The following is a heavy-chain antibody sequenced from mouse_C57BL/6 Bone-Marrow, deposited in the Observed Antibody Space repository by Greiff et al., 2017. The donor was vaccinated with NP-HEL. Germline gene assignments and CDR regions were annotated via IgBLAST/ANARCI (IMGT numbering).Heavy chain of an antibody. J-gene: IGHJ1*03. Sequence: EVKLQESGPGLVKPSQTVFLTCTVTGISITTGNYRWSWIRQFPGNKLEWIGYIYYSGTITYNPSLTSRTTITRDTPKNQFFLEMNSLTAEDTATYYCAREGYYGSSYWYFDVWGTGTTVTVSS. CDR3: AREGYYGSSYWYFDV. CDR2: IYYSGTI. CDR1: GISITTGNYR. V-gene: IGHV3-5*01. D-gene: IGHD1-1*01.